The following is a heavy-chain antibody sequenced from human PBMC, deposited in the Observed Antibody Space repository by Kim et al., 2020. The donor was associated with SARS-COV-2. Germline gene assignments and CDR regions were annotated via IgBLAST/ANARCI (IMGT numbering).Heavy chain of an antibody. D-gene: IGHD3-3*01. CDR2: ISSSSSYI. V-gene: IGHV3-21*01. CDR3: ASAQTPLYDFWSGYVS. J-gene: IGHJ5*02. Sequence: GREWVTSISSSSSYIYYADSVKGRFTISRDNAKNSLYLQMNSLRAEDTAVYYCASAQTPLYDFWSGYVSWGQGTLVTVSS.